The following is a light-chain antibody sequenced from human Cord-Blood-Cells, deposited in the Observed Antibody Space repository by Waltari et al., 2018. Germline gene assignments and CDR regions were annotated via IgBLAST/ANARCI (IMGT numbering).Light chain of an antibody. CDR3: QQRSNWLT. V-gene: IGKV3-11*01. CDR1: QGVSSY. J-gene: IGKJ4*01. CDR2: DPA. Sequence: IVLTQSPATLPLSPRERATHSCRASQGVSSYLAWSQQKPGQAPRLLIYDPANRATGIPARFSGSGSGTDFTLTISSLAPEDFAVYYWQQRSNWLTFGGGTKVEIK.